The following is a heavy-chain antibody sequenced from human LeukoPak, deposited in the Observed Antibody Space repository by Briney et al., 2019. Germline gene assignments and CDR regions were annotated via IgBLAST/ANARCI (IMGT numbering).Heavy chain of an antibody. CDR3: ARDAIYFGAFDI. CDR1: GGSISSVDYY. CDR2: IYYSGST. D-gene: IGHD2/OR15-2a*01. J-gene: IGHJ3*02. Sequence: MPSETLSLTCTVSGGSISSVDYYWSWIRQPPGKGLEWIGYIYYSGSTYYNPSLKSRVTISVDTSKNQSSLKLSSVTAADTAVYYCARDAIYFGAFDIWGQGTMVTVSS. V-gene: IGHV4-30-4*01.